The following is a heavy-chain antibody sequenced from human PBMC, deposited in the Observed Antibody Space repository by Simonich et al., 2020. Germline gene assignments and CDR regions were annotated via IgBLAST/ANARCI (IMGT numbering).Heavy chain of an antibody. CDR2: VIPILGKT. CDR3: ARTNTMRELDTMVRGVDYFNY. CDR1: GGTFSSYA. J-gene: IGHJ4*02. Sequence: QVQLVQSGAEVKKPGSSVKVSCKASGGTFSSYAISWVRRAPGQGLEWMGGVIPILGKTNYAQKFQGRDTITADKSTSTAYMELSSLGSEDTAVYYCARTNTMRELDTMVRGVDYFNYWGQGTLVTVSS. D-gene: IGHD3-10*01. V-gene: IGHV1-69*06.